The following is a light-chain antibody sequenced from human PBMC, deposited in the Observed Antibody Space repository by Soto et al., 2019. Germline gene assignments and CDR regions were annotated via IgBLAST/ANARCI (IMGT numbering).Light chain of an antibody. CDR3: QQLFDSPIT. J-gene: IGKJ5*01. CDR1: QSLNNY. CDR2: AAS. V-gene: IGKV1-5*01. Sequence: DIQMTQSPSTLSSSVLDIVTITCRASQSLNNYLAWYQQKPGKAPKLLIYAASTLESGVPSRFSATVSGTEFSLTITSLQPEDFATYYCQQLFDSPITFGQGTRLEIK.